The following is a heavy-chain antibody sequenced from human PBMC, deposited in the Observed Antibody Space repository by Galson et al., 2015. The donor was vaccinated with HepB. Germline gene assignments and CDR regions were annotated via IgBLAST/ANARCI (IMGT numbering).Heavy chain of an antibody. Sequence: SLRLSCAASGFTFSSYGMHWVRQAPGKGLEWVAVISYDGSNKYYADSVKGRFTISRDNSKNTLYLQMNSLRAEDTAVYYCARDYKRRGQYQLLSEGWFDPWGQGTLVTVSS. J-gene: IGHJ5*02. CDR2: ISYDGSNK. D-gene: IGHD2-2*01. V-gene: IGHV3-30*03. CDR3: ARDYKRRGQYQLLSEGWFDP. CDR1: GFTFSSYG.